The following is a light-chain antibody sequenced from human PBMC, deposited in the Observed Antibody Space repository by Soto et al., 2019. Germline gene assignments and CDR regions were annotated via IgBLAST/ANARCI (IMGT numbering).Light chain of an antibody. CDR1: QGIRTD. Sequence: IHMTQSPSSLSASVGDTIILTCRSSQGIRTDLGWYQQKPGKAPVLLIYDASSLQSGVPSRFSGSGSGTDSALTSSSLQPEDFATYSCQQSYRTPQVTFGQGNKV. J-gene: IGKJ1*01. CDR2: DAS. CDR3: QQSYRTPQVT. V-gene: IGKV1-39*01.